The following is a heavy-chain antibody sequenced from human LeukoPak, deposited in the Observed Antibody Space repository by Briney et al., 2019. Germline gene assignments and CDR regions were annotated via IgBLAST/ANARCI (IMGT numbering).Heavy chain of an antibody. Sequence: GGSLRLSCAASGFTFSSYAMSWVRQAPGKGLEWVSAISGSGGSTYYADSVKGRFTISRDNSKNTLYLQMHSLRAEDTAVYYCAKVVMVRGVNDAFDIWGQGTMVTVSS. J-gene: IGHJ3*02. V-gene: IGHV3-23*01. CDR1: GFTFSSYA. D-gene: IGHD3-10*01. CDR3: AKVVMVRGVNDAFDI. CDR2: ISGSGGST.